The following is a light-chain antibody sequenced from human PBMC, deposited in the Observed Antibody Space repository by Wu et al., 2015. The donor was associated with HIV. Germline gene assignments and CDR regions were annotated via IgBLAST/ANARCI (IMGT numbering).Light chain of an antibody. J-gene: IGKJ1*01. CDR1: QSISYY. CDR2: GAS. V-gene: IGKV1-39*01. CDR3: QQSYSTLWT. Sequence: DIQMTQSPSSLSASVGDRVTITCRASQSISYYLNWYQQKRGRAPKLLIYGASTLQSGVPSRFSGSGSGTDFALTISSLQPEDFATYYCQQSYSTLWTFGQGTKVKVK.